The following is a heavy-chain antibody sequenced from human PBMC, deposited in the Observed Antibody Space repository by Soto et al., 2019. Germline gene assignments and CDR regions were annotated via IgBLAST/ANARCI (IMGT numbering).Heavy chain of an antibody. V-gene: IGHV1-46*01. J-gene: IGHJ4*02. CDR2: INPSGGST. Sequence: GASVKVSCKASGNTFTSYYIHWVRQAPGQRLEWMGIINPSGGSTTYAQKFQGRVTMTRDTSTSTVYMELSSLRSEDTAVYYCAPLEDTAMGLWGQGTLVTVSS. CDR1: GNTFTSYY. D-gene: IGHD5-18*01. CDR3: APLEDTAMGL.